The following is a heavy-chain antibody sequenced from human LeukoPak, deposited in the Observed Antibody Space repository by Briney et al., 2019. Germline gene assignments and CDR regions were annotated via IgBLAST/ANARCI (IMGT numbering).Heavy chain of an antibody. D-gene: IGHD2-15*01. J-gene: IGHJ3*02. CDR3: ARVVAVDAFDI. CDR2: INPNSGGT. V-gene: IGHV1-2*06. Sequence: ASVKVSCKASGYTFTSNYIHWVRQAPGQGLEWMGRINPNSGGTNYAQKFQGRVTMTRDTSISTAYMELSRLRSDDTAVYYCARVVAVDAFDIWGQGTMVTVSS. CDR1: GYTFTSNY.